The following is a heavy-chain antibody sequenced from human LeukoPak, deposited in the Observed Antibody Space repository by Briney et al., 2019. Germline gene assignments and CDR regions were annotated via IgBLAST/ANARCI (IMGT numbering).Heavy chain of an antibody. CDR1: GGTFSSYA. Sequence: SVKVSCKASGGTFSSYAISWVRQAPGQGPEWMGGIIPIFGTANYAQKFQGGVTITADESTSTAYMELSSLRSEDTAVYYCARDLRGGYYDSSALDYWGQGTLVTVSS. CDR3: ARDLRGGYYDSSALDY. V-gene: IGHV1-69*13. D-gene: IGHD3-22*01. CDR2: IIPIFGTA. J-gene: IGHJ4*02.